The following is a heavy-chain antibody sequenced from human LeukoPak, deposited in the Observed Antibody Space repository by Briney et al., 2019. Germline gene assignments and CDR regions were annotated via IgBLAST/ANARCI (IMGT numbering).Heavy chain of an antibody. CDR1: GFTFSSYS. CDR3: AKSYNGYESKPDY. Sequence: GGSLRLSCAASGFTFSSYSMNWVRQAPGKGLEWVSSISSSSSYIYYADSVKGRFAISRDNAKNSLYLQMNSLRAKDTAVYYCAKSYNGYESKPDYWGQGTLVTVSS. D-gene: IGHD5-12*01. V-gene: IGHV3-21*04. J-gene: IGHJ4*02. CDR2: ISSSSSYI.